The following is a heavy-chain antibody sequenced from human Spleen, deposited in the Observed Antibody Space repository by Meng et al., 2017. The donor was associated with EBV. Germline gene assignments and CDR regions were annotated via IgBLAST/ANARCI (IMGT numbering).Heavy chain of an antibody. J-gene: IGHJ4*02. Sequence: QGKLGESGAGGKKPGSSVKVSCKTSGGTFSSDAISWVRQAPGQGLEWMGGLIPMLGAPNYAQKFQDRVTIIADKSTSIHYMELSSLRSDDTAVYYCASESGRGYTPDYWGRGTLVTVSS. CDR2: LIPMLGAP. D-gene: IGHD3-10*01. V-gene: IGHV1-69*06. CDR1: GGTFSSDA. CDR3: ASESGRGYTPDY.